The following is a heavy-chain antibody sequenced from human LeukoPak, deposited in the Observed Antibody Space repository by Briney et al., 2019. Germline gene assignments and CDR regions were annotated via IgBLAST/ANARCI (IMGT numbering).Heavy chain of an antibody. J-gene: IGHJ3*02. D-gene: IGHD3-3*01. Sequence: GESLKISCKASGYSFTNYWIAWVRQMPRKGLEWMGIIYPGDSDTRYSPSFQGQVTISADKSITTAYLQWDSLKASDTAMYYCARPDYYDARGYYPPPHAFDIWGQGTMVTVSS. CDR2: IYPGDSDT. CDR1: GYSFTNYW. CDR3: ARPDYYDARGYYPPPHAFDI. V-gene: IGHV5-51*01.